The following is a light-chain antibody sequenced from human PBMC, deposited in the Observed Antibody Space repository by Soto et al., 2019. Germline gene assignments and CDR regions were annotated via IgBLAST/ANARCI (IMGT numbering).Light chain of an antibody. CDR2: DAS. J-gene: IGKJ4*01. CDR3: QQRSNWPPV. Sequence: EIVLTQSPATLSLSPGERATLSCRASQSVRTYLSYVAWYQQRPGQAPRPLIYDASNRATGIPARFSGSGSGTDFTLTISSLEPEDFAVYYCQQRSNWPPVFGGGTKVEIK. V-gene: IGKV3-11*01. CDR1: QSVRTY.